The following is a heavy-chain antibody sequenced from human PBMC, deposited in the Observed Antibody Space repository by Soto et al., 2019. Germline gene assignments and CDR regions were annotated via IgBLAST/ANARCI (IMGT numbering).Heavy chain of an antibody. J-gene: IGHJ4*02. CDR2: TYYRSQWYS. V-gene: IGHV6-1*01. CDR1: GVTFSSNSAS. D-gene: IGHD6-19*01. Sequence: SQPLSLTCASSGVTFSSNSASCNCIRQSPSRGLEWLGRTYYRSQWYSDYALSVKSRITINPDTTKNQFSLHLNSVTPEDTAVYYCERHEQREADPFDYWGQGTLVTVSS. CDR3: ERHEQREADPFDY.